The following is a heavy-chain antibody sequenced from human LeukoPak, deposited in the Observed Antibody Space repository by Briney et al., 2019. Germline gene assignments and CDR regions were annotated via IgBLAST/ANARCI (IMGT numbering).Heavy chain of an antibody. CDR1: GGSFSGYY. D-gene: IGHD2-2*02. CDR3: ASPSGRYCSSTSCYRFDY. CDR2: INHSGST. Sequence: SETLSLTCAVYGGSFSGYYWSWIRQPPGKGLEWIGEINHSGSTNYNPSLKSRVTISVDTSKNQFSLKLSSVTAADTAAYYCASPSGRYCSSTSCYRFDYWGQGTLVTVSS. V-gene: IGHV4-34*01. J-gene: IGHJ4*02.